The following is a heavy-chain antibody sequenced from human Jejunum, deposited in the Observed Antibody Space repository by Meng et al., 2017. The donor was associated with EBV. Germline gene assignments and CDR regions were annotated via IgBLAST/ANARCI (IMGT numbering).Heavy chain of an antibody. CDR1: GDSLISTDTW. Sequence: QVQLQASVPGLVKPSGTLSLPCGASGDSLISTDTWWSWVRQPPGKGLEWIGEIFHAGNTNYNPSLKSQVTMSVDTSKNQFSLNLSSVTAADSAVYYCARGSHYTWDVWGQGTLVTVSS. D-gene: IGHD3-16*01. J-gene: IGHJ4*02. V-gene: IGHV4-4*02. CDR3: ARGSHYTWDV. CDR2: IFHAGNT.